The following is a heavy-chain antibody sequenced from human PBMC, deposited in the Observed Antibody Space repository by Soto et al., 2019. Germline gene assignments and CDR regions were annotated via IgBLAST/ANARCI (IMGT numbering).Heavy chain of an antibody. CDR2: ISAYNGNT. V-gene: IGHV1-18*01. CDR1: GYTFTSYG. Sequence: GASVKVSCKASGYTFTSYGICWVRQAPGQGLEWMGWISAYNGNTNYAQKLQGRVTMTTDTSTSTAYMELRSLRSDDTAVYYCARDGYSSGFDAFDIWGQGTMVTVSS. D-gene: IGHD6-19*01. CDR3: ARDGYSSGFDAFDI. J-gene: IGHJ3*02.